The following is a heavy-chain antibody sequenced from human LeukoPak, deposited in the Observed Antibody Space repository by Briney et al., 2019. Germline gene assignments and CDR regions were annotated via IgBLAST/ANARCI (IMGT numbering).Heavy chain of an antibody. Sequence: GASAKVSCKASGYTFTSYDINWVRQATGQGLEWMGWMNPNSGNTGYAQKFQGRVTITRNTSISTAYMELSSLRSEDTAVYYCARWCCSSTSCYFDYWGQGTLVTVSS. D-gene: IGHD2-2*01. CDR1: GYTFTSYD. V-gene: IGHV1-8*03. J-gene: IGHJ4*02. CDR3: ARWCCSSTSCYFDY. CDR2: MNPNSGNT.